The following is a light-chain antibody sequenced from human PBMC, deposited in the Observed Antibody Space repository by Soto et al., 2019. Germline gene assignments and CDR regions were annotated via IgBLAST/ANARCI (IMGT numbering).Light chain of an antibody. CDR1: SSDVGSYNL. CDR3: CSYAGSSTFEYV. J-gene: IGLJ1*01. V-gene: IGLV2-23*02. Sequence: QPELTQPASVSGSPGQSITISCTRTSSDVGSYNLVSWYQQHPGKAPKLMIYEVSKRPSGVSNRFSGSKSGNTASLTISGLQAEDEADHYCCSYAGSSTFEYVFGTGTKVTVL. CDR2: EVS.